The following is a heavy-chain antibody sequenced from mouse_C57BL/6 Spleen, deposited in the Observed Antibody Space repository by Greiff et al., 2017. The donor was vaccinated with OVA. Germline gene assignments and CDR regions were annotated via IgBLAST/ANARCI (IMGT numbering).Heavy chain of an antibody. J-gene: IGHJ3*01. CDR1: GYTFTSYW. V-gene: IGHV1-52*01. Sequence: QVQLQQSGAELVRPGSSVKLSCKASGYTFTSYWMHWVKQRPIQGLEWIGNIDPSDSETNYNQKFKDKATLTVDKSSSTAYLQLRSLTSEDSAVCYCAREGFYSKSFADWGKGTLVTVSA. D-gene: IGHD2-5*01. CDR2: IDPSDSET. CDR3: AREGFYSKSFAD.